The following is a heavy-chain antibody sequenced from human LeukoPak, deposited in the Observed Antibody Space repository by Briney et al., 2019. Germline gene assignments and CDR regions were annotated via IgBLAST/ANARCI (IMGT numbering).Heavy chain of an antibody. D-gene: IGHD3-22*01. J-gene: IGHJ4*02. CDR2: INSDGSST. CDR1: RFTFSSYW. V-gene: IGHV3-74*01. Sequence: PGGSLRLSCAASRFTFSSYWMHWVRQAPGKGLVWVSRINSDGSSTIYADSVKGRFTISRDNAKNTLYLQMNSLRAEDTAVYYCATGSGNYYAYWSQGTLVTVSS. CDR3: ATGSGNYYAY.